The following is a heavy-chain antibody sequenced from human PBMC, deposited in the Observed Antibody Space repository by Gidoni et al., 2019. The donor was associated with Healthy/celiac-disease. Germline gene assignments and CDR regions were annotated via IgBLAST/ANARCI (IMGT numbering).Heavy chain of an antibody. CDR3: ARLATNWFAP. CDR2: IKPTMGGT. Sequence: QVQLVQSGAEVKKPGASVKVSCKASGYTFTGYYMHWVRQAPGQGLECMGWIKPTMGGTNYQQKCQGRLTMTRTPPISTAYMELSRLRPNDPAGYYCARLATNWFAPGGRGPLVTVSS. J-gene: IGHJ5*02. CDR1: GYTFTGYY. V-gene: IGHV1-2*02.